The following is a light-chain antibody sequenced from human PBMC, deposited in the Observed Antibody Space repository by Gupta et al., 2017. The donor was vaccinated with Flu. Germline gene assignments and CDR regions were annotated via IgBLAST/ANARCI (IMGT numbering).Light chain of an antibody. Sequence: QSALTQPRSVSGSPGQSVTISCNGTINDIGAYNYVSWYRQHAGKGPKLLIYDVIKRPSGVPDRFSGSKPGNTASLTISGLRVEDEADYYCCSYAGSYTFKLFGGGTKVTVL. CDR3: CSYAGSYTFKL. CDR2: DVI. V-gene: IGLV2-11*01. CDR1: INDIGAYNY. J-gene: IGLJ3*02.